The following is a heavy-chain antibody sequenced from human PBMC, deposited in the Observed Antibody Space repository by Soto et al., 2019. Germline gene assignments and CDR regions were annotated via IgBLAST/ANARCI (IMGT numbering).Heavy chain of an antibody. J-gene: IGHJ4*02. D-gene: IGHD3-10*01. CDR3: ASMGYHYGSGSYPLDY. CDR1: GGSISSYY. CDR2: IYYSGST. V-gene: IGHV4-59*08. Sequence: SETLSLTCTVSGGSISSYYWSWIRQPPGKGLEWIAYIYYSGSTNYNPSLKSRVTISLDTSKNQFSLNLRSVTAADTAVYYCASMGYHYGSGSYPLDYWGQGTLVTVSS.